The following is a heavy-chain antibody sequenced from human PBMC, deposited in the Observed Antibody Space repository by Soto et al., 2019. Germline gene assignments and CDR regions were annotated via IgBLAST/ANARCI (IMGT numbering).Heavy chain of an antibody. Sequence: SETLSLTCSVSSVSVSSGRYYWAWIRQPPGKGLEWIGYIFYNGNTNYNPSLKSRVAISIDTSKNQFSLKLSSVTAADTAVYFCARVFSSSWFYYFESWGQGTLVTVSS. CDR1: SVSVSSGRYY. D-gene: IGHD6-13*01. J-gene: IGHJ4*02. CDR3: ARVFSSSWFYYFES. V-gene: IGHV4-61*01. CDR2: IFYNGNT.